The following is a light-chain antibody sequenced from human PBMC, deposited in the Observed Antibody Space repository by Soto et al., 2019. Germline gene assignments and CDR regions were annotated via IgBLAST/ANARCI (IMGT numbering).Light chain of an antibody. CDR1: QGIRSW. Sequence: DIQMTQSPSSVSASVGDRVTITCRASQGIRSWLAWYQQKPGKAPNLLIYAASSLQIGVPSRFSGSGSGTDFTLTISSLQPEDFATYYCQQANSFPLTFGQGTKLDIK. V-gene: IGKV1-12*01. J-gene: IGKJ2*01. CDR3: QQANSFPLT. CDR2: AAS.